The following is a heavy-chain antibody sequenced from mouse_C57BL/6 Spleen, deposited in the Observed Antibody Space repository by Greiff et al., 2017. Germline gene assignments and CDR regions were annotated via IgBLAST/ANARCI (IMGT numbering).Heavy chain of an antibody. Sequence: QVQLQQSGAELVKPGASVKISCKASGYAFSSYWMNWVKQRPGKGLEWIGQIYPGDGDTNYNGKFKGKATLTADKSSSTAYMQLSSLTSEDSAVYFCAREITTAPLDYWGQGTTLTVSS. CDR1: GYAFSSYW. CDR3: AREITTAPLDY. D-gene: IGHD1-2*01. CDR2: IYPGDGDT. J-gene: IGHJ2*01. V-gene: IGHV1-80*01.